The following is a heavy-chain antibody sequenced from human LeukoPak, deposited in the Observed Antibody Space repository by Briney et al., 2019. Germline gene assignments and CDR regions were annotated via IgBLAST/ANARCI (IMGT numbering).Heavy chain of an antibody. Sequence: GGSLRLSCVASGFTFSSYSLNWVRQAPGTGLERVSSISSSSSYIYYADSVKGRFTISRDNAKTSLYLQMNSLRAEDTAVYYCARSFLSIAAAATDYWGQGTLVTVSS. D-gene: IGHD6-13*01. J-gene: IGHJ4*02. CDR2: ISSSSSYI. V-gene: IGHV3-21*01. CDR1: GFTFSSYS. CDR3: ARSFLSIAAAATDY.